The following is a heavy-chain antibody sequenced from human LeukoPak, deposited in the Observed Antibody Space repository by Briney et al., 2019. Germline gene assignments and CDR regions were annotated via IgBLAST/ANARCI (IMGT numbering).Heavy chain of an antibody. D-gene: IGHD3-22*01. V-gene: IGHV4-38-2*01. Sequence: PSETLSLTCAASGYSISSGYYWGWIRQPPGKGLEWIGSIYHSGSTYYNPSLKSRVTISVDTSKNQFSLNLRSVTAADTAVYYCARHYYDSSGPENWGQGTLVTVSS. J-gene: IGHJ4*02. CDR3: ARHYYDSSGPEN. CDR2: IYHSGST. CDR1: GYSISSGYY.